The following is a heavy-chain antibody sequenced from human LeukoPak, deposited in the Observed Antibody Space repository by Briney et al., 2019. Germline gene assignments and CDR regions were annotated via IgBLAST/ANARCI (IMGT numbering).Heavy chain of an antibody. CDR3: ARLSRRYFDWLFYPDYFDY. CDR1: GGPISSYY. D-gene: IGHD3-9*01. V-gene: IGHV4-59*08. Sequence: SETLSLTCTVSGGPISSYYWSWIRHPPGKGLEWIGYIYYSGSTNYNPSLKSRVTISVDTSKNQFSLKLSSVTAADTAVYYCARLSRRYFDWLFYPDYFDYWGQGTLVTVSS. CDR2: IYYSGST. J-gene: IGHJ4*02.